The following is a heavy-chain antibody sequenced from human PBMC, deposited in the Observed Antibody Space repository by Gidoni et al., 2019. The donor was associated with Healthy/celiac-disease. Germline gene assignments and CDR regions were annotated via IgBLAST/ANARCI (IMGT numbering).Heavy chain of an antibody. CDR2: IIPSFGTA. V-gene: IGHV1-69*01. CDR3: ARENITIFGVGWFDY. J-gene: IGHJ4*02. CDR1: GGTFSSSA. D-gene: IGHD3-3*01. Sequence: QVHLVQSWAEVKQPGSSVKLSCQSSGGTFSSSAISWVRQARGQGLEWMGGIIPSFGTANYAQKFQGRGTITADESTSTAYMELSSLRSEDTAVDYCARENITIFGVGWFDYWGQGTLVTVSS.